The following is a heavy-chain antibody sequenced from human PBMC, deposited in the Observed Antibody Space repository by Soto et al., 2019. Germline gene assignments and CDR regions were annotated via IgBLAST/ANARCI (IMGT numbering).Heavy chain of an antibody. CDR2: INHSGSI. V-gene: IGHV4-34*01. D-gene: IGHD3-10*01. CDR3: AIGRGIVSYYYGSASSAQPIN. Sequence: PSETLSLTCAVYGGSFSGYYWSWIRQPPGKGLEWIGEINHSGSINYNPSLKSRVTISVDTSKNQFSLKLSSVTAADTAVYYCAIGRGIVSYYYGSASSAQPINWGQGTLVTVSS. CDR1: GGSFSGYY. J-gene: IGHJ4*02.